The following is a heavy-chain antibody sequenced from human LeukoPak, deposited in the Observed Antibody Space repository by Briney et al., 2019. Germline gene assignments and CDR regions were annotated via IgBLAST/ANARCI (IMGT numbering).Heavy chain of an antibody. Sequence: SETLSLTCAIYGGSFSGYYWSWIRQPPGEGLEWIGEIHHSGSTNYNPSLKGRVTISVDTSKKQFSLKLSSVTAADTAVYYCARETSQKGAHYMDVWGKGTTVTISS. D-gene: IGHD3-16*01. J-gene: IGHJ6*03. CDR1: GGSFSGYY. CDR2: IHHSGST. CDR3: ARETSQKGAHYMDV. V-gene: IGHV4-34*01.